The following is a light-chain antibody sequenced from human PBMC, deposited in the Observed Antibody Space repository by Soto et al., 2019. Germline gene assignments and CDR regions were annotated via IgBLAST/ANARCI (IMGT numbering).Light chain of an antibody. CDR1: SSDVGGYDF. Sequence: QSALTQPASVSGSPGQSITISCTGTSSDVGGYDFVSWYQHHPGKAPRLMIYDVSHRPSGVSDRFSASKSGNTASLTISGLLAEDEAVYYCSSYTSISTYVFGTGTKVTVL. J-gene: IGLJ1*01. V-gene: IGLV2-14*03. CDR3: SSYTSISTYV. CDR2: DVS.